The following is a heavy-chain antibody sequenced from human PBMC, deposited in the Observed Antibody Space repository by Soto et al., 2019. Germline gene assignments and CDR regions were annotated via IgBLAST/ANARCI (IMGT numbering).Heavy chain of an antibody. D-gene: IGHD6-13*01. CDR1: GYSFTSYW. V-gene: IGHV5-10-1*01. Sequence: ESLNISCKGSGYSFTSYWISWVRQMPGKGLEWMGRIDPSDSYTNYSPSFQGHVTISADKSISTAYLQWSSLKASDTAMYYCARRALIAAAGKYYYGMDVWGQGTTVRVYS. CDR3: ARRALIAAAGKYYYGMDV. CDR2: IDPSDSYT. J-gene: IGHJ6*02.